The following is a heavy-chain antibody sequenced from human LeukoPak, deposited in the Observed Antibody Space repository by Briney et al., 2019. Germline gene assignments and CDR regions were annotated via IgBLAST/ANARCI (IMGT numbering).Heavy chain of an antibody. V-gene: IGHV1-69*01. D-gene: IGHD3-10*01. CDR3: ARENYDGSGSRYDY. J-gene: IGHJ4*02. Sequence: SVKVSCKASGGTFSSYAISWVRQAPGQGLEWMGGIIPIFGTANYAQKFQGRVTITADESTSTAYMELSSLRSEDTAVYYCARENYDGSGSRYDYWGQGTLVTVSS. CDR1: GGTFSSYA. CDR2: IIPIFGTA.